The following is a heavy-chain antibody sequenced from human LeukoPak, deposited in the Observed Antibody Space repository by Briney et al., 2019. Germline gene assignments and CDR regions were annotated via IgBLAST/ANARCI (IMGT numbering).Heavy chain of an antibody. CDR2: INPNSGGT. J-gene: IGHJ5*02. CDR1: GYTFTCYY. CDR3: ARGLSSFRFGELTGGWFDP. V-gene: IGHV1-2*02. Sequence: GASVKVSCKASGYTFTCYYMHWVRQAPGQGLEWMGWINPNSGGTNYAQKFQGRVTMTRDTSISTAYMELSRLRSDDTAVYYCARGLSSFRFGELTGGWFDPWGQGTLVTVSS. D-gene: IGHD3-10*01.